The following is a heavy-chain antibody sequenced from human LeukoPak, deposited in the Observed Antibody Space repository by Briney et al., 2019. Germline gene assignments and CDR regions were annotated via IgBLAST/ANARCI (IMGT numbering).Heavy chain of an antibody. J-gene: IGHJ4*02. CDR2: MNPKSGNT. CDR3: ARGLGRTTMVTRGGVRFDY. V-gene: IGHV1-8*01. Sequence: ASVKVCCKASGYTFTSYDINWVRQATGQGLEWMGWMNPKSGNTGSAQKFQGRVTMTRNTSITTAYMELSSLRSEDTAVYYCARGLGRTTMVTRGGVRFDYWGQGTLVTVSS. D-gene: IGHD5-18*01. CDR1: GYTFTSYD.